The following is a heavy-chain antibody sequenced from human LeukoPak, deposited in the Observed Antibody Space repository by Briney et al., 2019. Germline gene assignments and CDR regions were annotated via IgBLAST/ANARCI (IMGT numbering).Heavy chain of an antibody. J-gene: IGHJ4*02. CDR2: IYYSGST. V-gene: IGHV4-39*01. CDR3: ARRGQYCSSTSCYPFDY. CDR1: GGSISSSSYY. Sequence: PSETLSLTCTVSGGSISSSSYYWGWIRQPPGKGLEWIGSIYYSGSTYYNPSLKSRVTISVDTSMNQFSLKLSSVTAADTAVYYCARRGQYCSSTSCYPFDYWGQGTLVTVSS. D-gene: IGHD2-2*01.